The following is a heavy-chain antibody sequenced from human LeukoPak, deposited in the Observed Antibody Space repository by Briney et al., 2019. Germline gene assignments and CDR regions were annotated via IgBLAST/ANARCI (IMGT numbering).Heavy chain of an antibody. CDR3: ARATSGLSSCGYFGSDLIFDY. D-gene: IGHD6-19*01. V-gene: IGHV3-7*01. Sequence: PGGSLRLSCAASGFTFSNYWMNWVRQAPGQGLEWVASIKPDESEKYYVDSVKGRFTISRDNAKNSLYLQMSSLRAEDTAVYYCARATSGLSSCGYFGSDLIFDYWGQGTLVTVSS. J-gene: IGHJ4*02. CDR1: GFTFSNYW. CDR2: IKPDESEK.